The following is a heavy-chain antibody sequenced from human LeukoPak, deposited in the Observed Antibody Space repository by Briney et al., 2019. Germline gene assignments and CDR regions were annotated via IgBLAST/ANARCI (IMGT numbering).Heavy chain of an antibody. CDR1: GFILCDYW. Sequence: GGSPRLSCAASGFILCDYWMTWVRQAPGKGQEWVANINQDGSEIYYVDSVEGRFSISRDNAKKSLYLQMNSLRAEDTAMYYCARHRLTKAVPGPRKDFDYWGQGTLVTVSS. V-gene: IGHV3-7*05. J-gene: IGHJ4*02. CDR3: ARHRLTKAVPGPRKDFDY. CDR2: INQDGSEI. D-gene: IGHD6-19*01.